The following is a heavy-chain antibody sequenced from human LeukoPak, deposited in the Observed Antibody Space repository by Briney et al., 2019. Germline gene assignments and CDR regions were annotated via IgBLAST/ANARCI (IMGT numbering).Heavy chain of an antibody. V-gene: IGHV3-74*01. Sequence: QPGGSLRLSCAASGFTFSSYWMHWVRQAPGKGLVWVSRINSDGSSTSHADSVKGRFTISRDNAKNTLYLQMNSLRAEDTAVYYCAREGSSSWLIDYWGQGTLVTVSS. CDR1: GFTFSSYW. CDR3: AREGSSSWLIDY. CDR2: INSDGSST. D-gene: IGHD6-13*01. J-gene: IGHJ4*02.